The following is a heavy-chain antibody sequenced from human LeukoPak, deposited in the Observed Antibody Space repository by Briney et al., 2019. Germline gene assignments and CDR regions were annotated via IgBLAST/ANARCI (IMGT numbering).Heavy chain of an antibody. CDR3: AKALYYDILTGFDY. CDR1: GFTFDVYA. Sequence: GGSLRLSCAASGFTFDVYAMQLVRQAPGKGLEWVSGISWNSGSIGYADSVKGRFTISRDNAKNSLYLQMNSLRAEDMALYYCAKALYYDILTGFDYWGQGTLVTVSS. D-gene: IGHD3-9*01. J-gene: IGHJ4*02. CDR2: ISWNSGSI. V-gene: IGHV3-9*03.